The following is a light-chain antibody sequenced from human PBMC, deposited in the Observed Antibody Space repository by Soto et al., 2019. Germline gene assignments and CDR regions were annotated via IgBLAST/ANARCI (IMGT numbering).Light chain of an antibody. CDR2: DAS. J-gene: IGKJ4*01. CDR3: QKYNGAPLT. Sequence: DIQMTQSPSSLSAFVGDRVTITCRASQGISIYLAWYQQKPGKVPKLLIYDASTLQSGVPSRFSGSGSGTDFTLTISSLQPEDVATYYCQKYNGAPLTFGGGTKVEIK. CDR1: QGISIY. V-gene: IGKV1-27*01.